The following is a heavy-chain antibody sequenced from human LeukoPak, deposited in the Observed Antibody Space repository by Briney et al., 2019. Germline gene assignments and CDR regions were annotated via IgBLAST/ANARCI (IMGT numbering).Heavy chain of an antibody. CDR2: ISSSGSA. Sequence: SETLSLTCTISGDSFSLHFWNWIRQSAGLGLEWIGYISSSGSANYNVSLKSRVTISIDTSKNQFSLRLSSVTVADTAVYYCARSKSRTGSYLSFDSWGQGTLVTVSS. CDR1: GDSFSLHF. D-gene: IGHD1-26*01. J-gene: IGHJ4*02. V-gene: IGHV4-59*08. CDR3: ARSKSRTGSYLSFDS.